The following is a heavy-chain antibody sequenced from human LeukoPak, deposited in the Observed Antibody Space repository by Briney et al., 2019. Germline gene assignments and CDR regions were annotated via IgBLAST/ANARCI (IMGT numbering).Heavy chain of an antibody. CDR3: ARRLWLQRRGGAFDI. J-gene: IGHJ3*02. D-gene: IGHD5-24*01. Sequence: PGGSLRLSCAASGFTFSSYWMSWVRQAPGKGLEWVANIKQDGSEKYYVDSVKGRFTISRDNAKNSLYLQMNSLRAEDTAVYYCARRLWLQRRGGAFDIWGQGTMVTVSS. CDR1: GFTFSSYW. V-gene: IGHV3-7*01. CDR2: IKQDGSEK.